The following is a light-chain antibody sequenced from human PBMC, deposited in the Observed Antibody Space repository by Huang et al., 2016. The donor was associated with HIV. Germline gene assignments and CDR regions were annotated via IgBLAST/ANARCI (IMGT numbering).Light chain of an antibody. CDR3: QQYDKWPGT. Sequence: EVMMTQSPATLSVSLGDKASLSCRASQRFGVNLAWYQQKPGQAPTLLIYGASHRATGISARFSGSGSGTVFTLTISSLQSEDSAVYFCQQYDKWPGTFGQGTRLQI. CDR1: QRFGVN. J-gene: IGKJ2*01. V-gene: IGKV3-15*01. CDR2: GAS.